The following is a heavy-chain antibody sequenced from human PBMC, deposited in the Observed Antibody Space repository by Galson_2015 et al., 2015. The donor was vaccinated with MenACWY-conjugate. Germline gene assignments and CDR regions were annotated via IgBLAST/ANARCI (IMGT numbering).Heavy chain of an antibody. CDR2: MNPKSGYT. Sequence: SVKVSCKASGYTFTFHDMSWVRQVAGQGLECLGWMNPKSGYTGYAQKFQGRVTMTRNTSITTTYLELSSLNSEDTAVYFCARLTGGRFDLWGQGTLVTVSS. J-gene: IGHJ4*02. CDR3: ARLTGGRFDL. V-gene: IGHV1-8*01. CDR1: GYTFTFHD. D-gene: IGHD7-27*01.